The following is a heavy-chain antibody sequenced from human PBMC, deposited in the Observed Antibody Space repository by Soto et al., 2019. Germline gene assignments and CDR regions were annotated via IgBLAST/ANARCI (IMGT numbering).Heavy chain of an antibody. CDR1: GGTFSSYT. CDR2: IIPILGIA. V-gene: IGHV1-69*08. J-gene: IGHJ4*02. D-gene: IGHD2-15*01. Sequence: QVQLVQSGAEVKKPGSSVKVSCKASGGTFSSYTISWVRQAPGQGLEWMGRIIPILGIANYAQKFQGRVTITADKSTSTAYMELSSLRSEDTAVYYCARDRLPRVYCSGGSCYSSDYWGQGTLVTVSS. CDR3: ARDRLPRVYCSGGSCYSSDY.